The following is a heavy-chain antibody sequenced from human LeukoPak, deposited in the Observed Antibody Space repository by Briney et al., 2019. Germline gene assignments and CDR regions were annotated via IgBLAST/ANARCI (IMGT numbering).Heavy chain of an antibody. Sequence: SETLSLTCTVSGGSISSSSYYWGWIRQPPGKGLEWIGSIYYSGSTYYNPSLKSRVTISVDTSKNQFSLKLSSVTAADTAVYYCARRDTQQLGLNDAFDIWGQGTMVTVSS. CDR2: IYYSGST. CDR3: ARRDTQQLGLNDAFDI. J-gene: IGHJ3*02. D-gene: IGHD6-13*01. V-gene: IGHV4-39*01. CDR1: GGSISSSSYY.